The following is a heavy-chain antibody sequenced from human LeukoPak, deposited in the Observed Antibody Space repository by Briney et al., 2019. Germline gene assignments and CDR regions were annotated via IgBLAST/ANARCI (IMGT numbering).Heavy chain of an antibody. J-gene: IGHJ5*02. CDR2: INPSDGST. V-gene: IGHV1-46*01. CDR3: ATDRHHNCFDP. CDR1: GYAFAAYY. Sequence: ASVKVSCKASGYAFAAYYIHWVRQAPGRGLEWVGLINPSDGSTRYAQKFQGRVTMTRDASTSTIYIDLNNLGSDDTAIYYCATDRHHNCFDPWGQGSLVTVSS.